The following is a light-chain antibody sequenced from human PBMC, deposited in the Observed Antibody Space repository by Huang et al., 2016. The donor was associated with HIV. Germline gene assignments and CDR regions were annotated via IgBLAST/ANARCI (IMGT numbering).Light chain of an antibody. V-gene: IGKV3-11*01. J-gene: IGKJ4*01. Sequence: VLTQSPVTLSLSPGERATLSCRASQSVSSYLAWYQQKPGQAPRLLIYDASKRAADIPARFNCSGSGTDFTLTSSSLDPEDFAVYYCQECDTWPRLALGGGTKVEIK. CDR3: QECDTWPRLA. CDR1: QSVSSY. CDR2: DAS.